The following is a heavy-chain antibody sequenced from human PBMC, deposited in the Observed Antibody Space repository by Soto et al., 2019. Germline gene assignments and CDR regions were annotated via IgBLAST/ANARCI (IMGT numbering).Heavy chain of an antibody. J-gene: IGHJ3*02. CDR3: ARDNHYVGAFDI. Sequence: QVQLQESGPGLVKPSQTLSLTCTVSGGSISSGGYYWSWIRQHPGKGLEWIGYIYYSGSTYYNPSLKRRVTISVDTSKNQFSLKLSSVTAADTAVYYFARDNHYVGAFDIWGQGTMVTVSS. CDR1: GGSISSGGYY. V-gene: IGHV4-31*03. D-gene: IGHD4-17*01. CDR2: IYYSGST.